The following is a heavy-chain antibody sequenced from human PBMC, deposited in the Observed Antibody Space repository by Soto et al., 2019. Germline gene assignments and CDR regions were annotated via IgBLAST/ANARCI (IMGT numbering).Heavy chain of an antibody. J-gene: IGHJ1*01. V-gene: IGHV4-30-2*01. CDR3: ARGWVIAGYFQH. D-gene: IGHD1-26*01. Sequence: QLQLQESGSGLVKPSQTLSLTCAVSGGSISSGGYSWRWIRQPPGKGVEWIGYIYHSGGTYYNPSLHGRVTLSVDRAKNQFPLKLSSVTAADTAGYYCARGWVIAGYFQHWGQGTQVTVSS. CDR2: IYHSGGT. CDR1: GGSISSGGYS.